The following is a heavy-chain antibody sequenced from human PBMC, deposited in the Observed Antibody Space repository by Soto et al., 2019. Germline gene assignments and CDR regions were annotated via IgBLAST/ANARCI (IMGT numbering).Heavy chain of an antibody. CDR3: AREWGLLPYYVMSV. Sequence: SQTLSLTCVISGDSVTGNTAGWNWIRQSPSRGLEWLGRTYYRSKWYYDYAGSVKGRMTINPDTSKNDFSLNLSSVTAADTAVYFCAREWGLLPYYVMSVWGHGTAVTVSS. CDR2: TYYRSKWYY. V-gene: IGHV6-1*01. D-gene: IGHD7-27*01. CDR1: GDSVTGNTAG. J-gene: IGHJ6*02.